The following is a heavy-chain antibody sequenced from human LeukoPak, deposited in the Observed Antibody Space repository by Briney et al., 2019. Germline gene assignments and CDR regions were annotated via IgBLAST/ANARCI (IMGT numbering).Heavy chain of an antibody. CDR2: IIPIFGTA. Sequence: SVKVSCKASGGTFSSYAISWVRQAPGQGLEWMGEIIPIFGTANYAQKFQGRVTITADGSTSTAYMELSSLRSEDTAVYYCASNGGWLQFALDSFPPRYYFDYWGQGTLVTVSS. D-gene: IGHD5-24*01. CDR1: GGTFSSYA. CDR3: ASNGGWLQFALDSFPPRYYFDY. J-gene: IGHJ4*02. V-gene: IGHV1-69*13.